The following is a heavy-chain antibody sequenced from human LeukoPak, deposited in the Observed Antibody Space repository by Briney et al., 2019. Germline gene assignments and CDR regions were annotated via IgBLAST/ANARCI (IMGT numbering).Heavy chain of an antibody. CDR1: GFTFSTYG. Sequence: PGRSLRLSCAASGFTFSTYGMRWVRQAPGKGLEWVAVISYDGGTTYYADSVKGRFTISRDNSKNTLYLQMNSLSPEDTATFYCAKEKSTSNIDYWGQGTLVTVSS. J-gene: IGHJ4*02. V-gene: IGHV3-30*18. CDR3: AKEKSTSNIDY. D-gene: IGHD2-2*01. CDR2: ISYDGGTT.